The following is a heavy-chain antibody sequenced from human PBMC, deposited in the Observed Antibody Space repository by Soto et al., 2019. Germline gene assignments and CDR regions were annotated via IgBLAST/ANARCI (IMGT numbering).Heavy chain of an antibody. CDR2: ISGSGGST. CDR3: ASASYDSSGYYPRH. CDR1: GFTFSSYA. V-gene: IGHV3-23*01. D-gene: IGHD3-22*01. J-gene: IGHJ4*02. Sequence: GGFLRLSCAASGFTFSSYAMSWVRQAPGKGLEWVSAISGSGGSTYYADSVKGRFTISRDNSKNTLYLQMNSLRAEDTAVYYCASASYDSSGYYPRHWGQGTLVTVSS.